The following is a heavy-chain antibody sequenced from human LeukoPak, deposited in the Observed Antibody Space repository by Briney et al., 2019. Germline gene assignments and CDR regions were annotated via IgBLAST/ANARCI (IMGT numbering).Heavy chain of an antibody. CDR2: IYSGDST. CDR3: ARDSTATTTDY. J-gene: IGHJ4*02. V-gene: IGHV3-53*01. Sequence: GGSLRLSCAASGFTDSSNYMTWVRQAPGKGLEWVSVIYSGDSTYYADSVKGRFTISRESSKNTLYLQMNSLRAEDTAVYYCARDSTATTTDYWGQGALVTVSS. CDR1: GFTDSSNY. D-gene: IGHD4-17*01.